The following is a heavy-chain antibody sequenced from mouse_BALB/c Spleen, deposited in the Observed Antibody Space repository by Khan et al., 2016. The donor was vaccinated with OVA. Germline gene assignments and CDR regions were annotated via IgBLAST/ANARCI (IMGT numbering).Heavy chain of an antibody. CDR2: INPSNGRT. CDR1: GYTFSSYW. D-gene: IGHD2-4*01. V-gene: IGHV1S81*02. J-gene: IGHJ3*01. CDR3: ARSTMITTEFIY. Sequence: QVQLKQSGAELVKPGASVQLSCKASGYTFSSYWMLWVKQRPGQGLQWIGEINPSNGRTNYNEKFKNKATLTVDTSSSTAYMQLSSLTSEDSAVYYCARSTMITTEFIYWGQGTLVTVSA.